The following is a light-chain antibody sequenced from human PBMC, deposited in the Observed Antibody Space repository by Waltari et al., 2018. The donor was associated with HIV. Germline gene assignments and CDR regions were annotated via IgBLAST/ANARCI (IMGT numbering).Light chain of an antibody. V-gene: IGLV3-21*02. CDR1: HIRNPG. Sequence: SYVLTQPPSVSAAPGQTARITCGGKHIRNPGGYWYQQKPGQAPVLVVYGDSDRPSGIPERFSGSKSGNTATLTISSVEAGDEADYYCQVWDSGSAHVLFGGGTKLTVL. CDR2: GDS. CDR3: QVWDSGSAHVL. J-gene: IGLJ2*01.